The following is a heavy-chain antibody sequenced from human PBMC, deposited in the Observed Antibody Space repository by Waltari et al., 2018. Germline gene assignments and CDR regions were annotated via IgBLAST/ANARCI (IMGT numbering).Heavy chain of an antibody. CDR1: GFTFSCYG. CDR3: AKDHRAGQQLVGGWFDP. CDR2: IRYDGSNK. V-gene: IGHV3-30*02. Sequence: QVQLVESGGGVVQPGGSLRLSCAASGFTFSCYGMHWVRQAAGKGLEWVAFIRYDGSNKYYADSVKGRFTISRDNSKNTLYLQMNSLRAEDTAVYYCAKDHRAGQQLVGGWFDPWGQGTLVTVSS. D-gene: IGHD6-13*01. J-gene: IGHJ5*02.